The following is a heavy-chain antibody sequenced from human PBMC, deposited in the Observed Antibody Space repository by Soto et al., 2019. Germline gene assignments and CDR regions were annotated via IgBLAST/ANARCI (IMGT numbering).Heavy chain of an antibody. CDR2: IYHSGST. J-gene: IGHJ6*02. CDR3: ARDNGGDYDPPYDYYYYGRDV. V-gene: IGHV4-38-2*02. D-gene: IGHD4-17*01. CDR1: GYSITSGYY. Sequence: SETLSLTCAVSGYSITSGYYWGWIRQPPGKGLEWIGSIYHSGSTYYNPSLKSRVTISVDTSKNQFSLKLSSVTAADTAVYYCARDNGGDYDPPYDYYYYGRDVWGQGTTGIVSS.